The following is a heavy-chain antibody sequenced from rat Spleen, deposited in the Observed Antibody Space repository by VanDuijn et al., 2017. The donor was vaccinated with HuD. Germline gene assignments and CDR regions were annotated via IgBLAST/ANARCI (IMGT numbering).Heavy chain of an antibody. CDR2: ITNTGGRT. Sequence: EVQLVESGGGLVQPGRSLKLSCVASGFTFNNYWMTWIRQAPGKGLEWVASITNTGGRTYYPDSVKGRFTISRDNAKSTLYLQMNSLRSEDTATYYCARSETYYYDGPVMDAWGQGASVTVSS. D-gene: IGHD1-12*02. CDR3: ARSETYYYDGPVMDA. J-gene: IGHJ4*01. CDR1: GFTFNNYW. V-gene: IGHV5-31*01.